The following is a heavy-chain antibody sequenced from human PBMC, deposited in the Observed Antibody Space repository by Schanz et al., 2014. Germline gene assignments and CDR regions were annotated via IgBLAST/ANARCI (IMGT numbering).Heavy chain of an antibody. V-gene: IGHV1-2*02. CDR1: GYTFTVYY. Sequence: QVQLVQSGAEVKKPGASVKVSCKASGYTFTVYYMHWVRQAPGQGLEWMGVTNPNGGAEFAQKFQGRISMTRDTSTTTFYMELSSLTSDDTAVYFCARDVGRPGHFWYFDLWGRGTLVTVSS. D-gene: IGHD1-1*01. CDR3: ARDVGRPGHFWYFDL. J-gene: IGHJ2*01. CDR2: TNPNGGA.